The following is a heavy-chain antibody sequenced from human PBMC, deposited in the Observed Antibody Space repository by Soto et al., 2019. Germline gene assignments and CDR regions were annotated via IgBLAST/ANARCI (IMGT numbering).Heavy chain of an antibody. V-gene: IGHV3-72*01. CDR2: SRHKPEGYRT. CDR1: GFTFSDYQ. J-gene: IGHJ5*02. Sequence: PGGSLRLSCAVSGFTFSDYQMDWVRQAPGKGLEWVGRSRHKPEGYRTEYAASVKGRFTISRDDSENSLHLQMNSLKIDDTALYYCARDMAAAGPWGQGTLVTVSS. D-gene: IGHD6-13*01. CDR3: ARDMAAAGP.